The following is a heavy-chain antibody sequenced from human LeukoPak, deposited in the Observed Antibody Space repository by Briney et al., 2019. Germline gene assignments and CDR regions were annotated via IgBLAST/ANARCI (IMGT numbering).Heavy chain of an antibody. J-gene: IGHJ5*02. Sequence: ASVKVSCKASGYTFTSYYIHWVRQAPGQGLEWMGITNPSGGSTNYAQKFQGRVTMTRDTSTTTAYMELSSLRSDDTAVYYCARATPYGSGSYDWFDPWGQGTLVTVSS. V-gene: IGHV1-46*01. D-gene: IGHD3-10*01. CDR3: ARATPYGSGSYDWFDP. CDR2: TNPSGGST. CDR1: GYTFTSYY.